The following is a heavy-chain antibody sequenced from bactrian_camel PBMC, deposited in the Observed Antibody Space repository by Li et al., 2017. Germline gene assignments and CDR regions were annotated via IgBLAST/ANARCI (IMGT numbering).Heavy chain of an antibody. CDR2: IYNDGHT. Sequence: VQLVESGGGSVQAGTSLTLSCSSSLSIQHRHMGWFRQAPGKEREGVAAIYNDGHTRYADSAKGRFTISQDKAKNTVYLQMNSLKPEDTAMYCCAYMSPTAENYWGQGTQVTVS. CDR3: AYMSPTAENY. J-gene: IGHJ4*01. V-gene: IGHV3S53*01. CDR1: LSIQHRH.